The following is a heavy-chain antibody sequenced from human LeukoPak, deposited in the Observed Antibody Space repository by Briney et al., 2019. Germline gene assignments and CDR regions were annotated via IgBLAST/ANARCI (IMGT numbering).Heavy chain of an antibody. CDR3: ARDAFGRVYAIMGRNWYFDL. Sequence: SVKVSCKASGGTFSSYAISWVRQAPGQGLEWMGGIIPIFGTANYAQKFQGRVTITADESTSTVYMELSSLRSEDTAVYYCARDAFGRVYAIMGRNWYFDLWGRGTLVTVSS. D-gene: IGHD2-8*01. J-gene: IGHJ2*01. CDR2: IIPIFGTA. CDR1: GGTFSSYA. V-gene: IGHV1-69*13.